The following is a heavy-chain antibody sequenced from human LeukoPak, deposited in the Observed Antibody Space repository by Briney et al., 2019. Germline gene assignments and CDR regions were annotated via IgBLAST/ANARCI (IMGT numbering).Heavy chain of an antibody. CDR3: ARDQGYDSSGYYHGSWFDP. Sequence: SVKVSCKASGGTFSSYAISWVRQAPGQGLEWMGGIIPIFGTANYAQKFQGRVTITADESTSTAYMELSSLRSEDTAVYYCARDQGYDSSGYYHGSWFDPWGQGTLVTVSS. CDR1: GGTFSSYA. CDR2: IIPIFGTA. D-gene: IGHD3-22*01. V-gene: IGHV1-69*13. J-gene: IGHJ5*02.